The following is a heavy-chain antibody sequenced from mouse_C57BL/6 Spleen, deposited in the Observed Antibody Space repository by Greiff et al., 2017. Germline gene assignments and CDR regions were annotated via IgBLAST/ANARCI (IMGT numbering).Heavy chain of an antibody. J-gene: IGHJ2*01. CDR3: ARLSSYDYFDY. V-gene: IGHV5-12*01. D-gene: IGHD1-1*01. CDR1: GFTFSDYY. CDR2: ISNGGGST. Sequence: EVKVVESGGGLVQPGGSLKLSCAASGFTFSDYYMYWVRQTPEKRLEWVAYISNGGGSTYYPDTVKGRFTISRDNAKNTLYLQMSRLKSEDTAMYYCARLSSYDYFDYWGQGTTLTVSS.